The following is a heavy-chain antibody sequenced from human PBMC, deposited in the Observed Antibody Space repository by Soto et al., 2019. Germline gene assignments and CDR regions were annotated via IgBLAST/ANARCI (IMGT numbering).Heavy chain of an antibody. V-gene: IGHV1-69*01. CDR2: IIPIFGTA. D-gene: IGHD3-22*01. CDR3: AEIGSMIAVGLDAFDI. Sequence: QVQLVQSGAEVKKPGSSVKVSCKASGGTFSSYAISWVRQAPGQGLEWMGGIIPIFGTANYAQKFQGRVTITSYESTITAYIELSSLRSEDTAVYYCAEIGSMIAVGLDAFDIWCQGTMVTVSS. CDR1: GGTFSSYA. J-gene: IGHJ3*02.